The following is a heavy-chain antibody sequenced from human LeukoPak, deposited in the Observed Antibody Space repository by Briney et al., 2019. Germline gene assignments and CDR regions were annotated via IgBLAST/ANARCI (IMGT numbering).Heavy chain of an antibody. V-gene: IGHV1-46*01. CDR2: INPSGGST. CDR1: GYTYISYY. Sequence: GGSVKDSCKATGYTYISYYMHWVRQAPGQGLEWMGIINPSGGSTSYAQKFQGRVTMTRDMSTSTVYMELSSLRSEDTAVYYCARERNRVGATTMDYWGQGTLVTVSS. D-gene: IGHD1-26*01. J-gene: IGHJ4*02. CDR3: ARERNRVGATTMDY.